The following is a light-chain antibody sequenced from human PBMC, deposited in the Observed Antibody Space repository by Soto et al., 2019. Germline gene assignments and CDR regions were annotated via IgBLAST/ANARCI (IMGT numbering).Light chain of an antibody. CDR1: SSDVGGYNY. J-gene: IGLJ3*02. CDR3: SSYAGSSVV. V-gene: IGLV2-8*01. CDR2: EVS. Sequence: QSALTQPPSASGSPGQSVTISCTGTSSDVGGYNYVSWYQQHPDKAPKLMIYEVSKRPSGVPDRFSGSKSGNTASLTVSGLQAEDEADYYCSSYAGSSVVFGGVTKLTVL.